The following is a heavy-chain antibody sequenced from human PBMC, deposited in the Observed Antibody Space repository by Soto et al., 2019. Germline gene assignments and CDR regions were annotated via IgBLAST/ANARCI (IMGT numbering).Heavy chain of an antibody. V-gene: IGHV3-66*01. CDR2: IYSDGYT. CDR1: GFTVGISY. J-gene: IGHJ4*02. D-gene: IGHD2-2*01. Sequence: PGGSLRLSCAASGFTVGISYMTWVRQIPGKGLEWVSIIYSDGYTYYADSVKGRFTISGDTSKNTLYLQMGSLRAEDTAIYYCERVPKASAVVTPDDYWGRGTLVTVSS. CDR3: ERVPKASAVVTPDDY.